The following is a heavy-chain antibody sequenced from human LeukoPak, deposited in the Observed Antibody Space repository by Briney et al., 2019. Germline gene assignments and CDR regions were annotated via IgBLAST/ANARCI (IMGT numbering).Heavy chain of an antibody. J-gene: IGHJ3*02. Sequence: SETLSLPCTVSGGPISIYYGSWTRHPAGKGREGIGRIYTSGSTNYNPSLKSRVTMSVDTSKNQFSLKLSSVTAADTAVYYCARDTPYSGSPYAFDIWGQGTMVTVSS. CDR3: ARDTPYSGSPYAFDI. V-gene: IGHV4-4*07. CDR1: GGPISIYY. D-gene: IGHD6-6*01. CDR2: IYTSGST.